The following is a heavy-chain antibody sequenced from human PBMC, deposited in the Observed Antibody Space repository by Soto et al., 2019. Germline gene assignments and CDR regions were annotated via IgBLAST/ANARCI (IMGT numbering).Heavy chain of an antibody. CDR3: ARGACSSSNCYTLDY. Sequence: QVQLVQSGAEVKKPGASVKVSCKASGYTFIGNYIHWVRQAPGQGLEWMGWSNPNIGATDYSQKFQRRVTMTRDTSISTAYMELSRLTSDDTAVYYCARGACSSSNCYTLDYWCQGTLVTVSS. CDR1: GYTFIGNY. D-gene: IGHD2-2*02. V-gene: IGHV1-2*02. J-gene: IGHJ4*02. CDR2: SNPNIGAT.